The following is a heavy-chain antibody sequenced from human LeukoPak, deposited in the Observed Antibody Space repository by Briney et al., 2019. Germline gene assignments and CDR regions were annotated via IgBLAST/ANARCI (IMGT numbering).Heavy chain of an antibody. J-gene: IGHJ4*02. D-gene: IGHD1-26*01. V-gene: IGHV4-34*01. Sequence: PSETLSLTCAVYGGSFSGYYWSWIRQPPGKGLEWIGEINHGGSTNYNPSLKSRVTISLDTSKNQFSLKLSSVTAADTAVYYCAKDRVGATLYFDYWGQGTLVTVSS. CDR2: INHGGST. CDR3: AKDRVGATLYFDY. CDR1: GGSFSGYY.